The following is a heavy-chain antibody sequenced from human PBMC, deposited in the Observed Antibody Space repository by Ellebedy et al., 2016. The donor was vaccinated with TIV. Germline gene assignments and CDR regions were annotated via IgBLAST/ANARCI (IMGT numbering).Heavy chain of an antibody. CDR1: GYTFTSFG. CDR2: ISAYNGDT. J-gene: IGHJ4*02. CDR3: ARVLGRFLEWLLYY. D-gene: IGHD3-3*01. V-gene: IGHV1-18*01. Sequence: AASVKVSCKASGYTFTSFGISWVRQAPEQGLEWMGWISAYNGDTNYGQSLQGRVTVTTDTSTSTAYMELSSLRSEDTAVYYCARVLGRFLEWLLYYWGQGTLVTVSS.